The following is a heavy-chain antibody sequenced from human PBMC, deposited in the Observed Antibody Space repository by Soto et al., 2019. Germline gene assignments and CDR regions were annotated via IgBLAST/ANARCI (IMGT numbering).Heavy chain of an antibody. CDR1: GYTLTELS. V-gene: IGHV1-24*01. D-gene: IGHD6-19*01. J-gene: IGHJ5*02. CDR2: FDPEDGET. Sequence: QVQLVQSGAEVKKPGASVKVSCKVSGYTLTELSMHWVRQAPGKGLEWMGGFDPEDGETIYAQKFQGRVTMTEETSTDTAYMELSSLRSEDTAVYYCATSPHSYSSGWFDPWGQGTLVTVSS. CDR3: ATSPHSYSSGWFDP.